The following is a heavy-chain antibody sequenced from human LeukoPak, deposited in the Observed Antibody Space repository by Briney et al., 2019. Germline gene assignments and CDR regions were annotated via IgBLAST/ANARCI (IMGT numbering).Heavy chain of an antibody. CDR1: GGTFNNYG. V-gene: IGHV1-69*04. D-gene: IGHD6-6*01. Sequence: ASLKVSCKSPGGTFNNYGITWVRQAPGQGLEWMGRIIPFLGSPVYAQKFQGRLTITADTSTTTVYMDLSSLRSEDTAVYYCASGIAAHRYFDYWGQGTLVTVSS. J-gene: IGHJ4*02. CDR2: IIPFLGSP. CDR3: ASGIAAHRYFDY.